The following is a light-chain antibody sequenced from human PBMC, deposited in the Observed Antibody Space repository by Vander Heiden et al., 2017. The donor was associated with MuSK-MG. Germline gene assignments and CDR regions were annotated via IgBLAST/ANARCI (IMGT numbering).Light chain of an antibody. V-gene: IGKV2-30*01. CDR1: QSLVYSDGNTY. CDR2: KVS. J-gene: IGKJ2*01. CDR3: MLATHGPAYT. Sequence: DVVMTQSPLSLPVTLGQPASISCRSSQSLVYSDGNTYLSWYQQRPGQSPRRLIYKVSNRDSGVPDRFSGSGSGSDFTLKISRVEAEDVGVYYCMLATHGPAYTFAHWVKLE.